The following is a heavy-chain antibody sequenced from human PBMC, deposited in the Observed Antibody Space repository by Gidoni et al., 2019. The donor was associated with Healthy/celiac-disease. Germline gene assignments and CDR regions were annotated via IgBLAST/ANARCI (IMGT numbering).Heavy chain of an antibody. J-gene: IGHJ5*02. CDR3: ARHLRLDTAMVTRGVYNWFDP. V-gene: IGHV4-39*01. CDR2: IYYSGST. D-gene: IGHD5-18*01. CDR1: GGSISSSSYY. Sequence: QLQLQESGPGLVKPSETLSLTCTVSGGSISSSSYYWGWIRQPPGKGLEWIGSIYYSGSTYYNPSLKSRVTISVDTSKNQFSLKLSSVTAADTAVYYCARHLRLDTAMVTRGVYNWFDPWGQGTLVTVSS.